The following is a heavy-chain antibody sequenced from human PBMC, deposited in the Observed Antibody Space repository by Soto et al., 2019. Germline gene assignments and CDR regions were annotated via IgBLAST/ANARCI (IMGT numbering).Heavy chain of an antibody. Sequence: SETLSLTCNVSGASIYTYYWNWIRQSPGKGLEWIGYISDGGSTNYNPSLESRVTISLDTSKKQVSLKLSSVTAADTAMYYCARARLRAVYAFDFWGQGTMVT. CDR1: GASIYTYY. CDR2: ISDGGST. J-gene: IGHJ3*01. V-gene: IGHV4-59*12. CDR3: ARARLRAVYAFDF. D-gene: IGHD4-17*01.